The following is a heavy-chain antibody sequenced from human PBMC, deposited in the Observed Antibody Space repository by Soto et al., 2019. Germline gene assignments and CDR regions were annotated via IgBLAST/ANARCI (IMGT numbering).Heavy chain of an antibody. D-gene: IGHD4-17*01. CDR1: CDTFTSCG. CDR2: IGAYNGNT. Sequence: ASVKVSCNASCDTFTSCGISWVRQSPEQGREWMGWIGAYNGNTNYGQKLQGRVTMTTDTSTSTAYMELRSLRSDDTALYYCARDYDTNYGDYAQMGVDYWGQGTLVPVYS. V-gene: IGHV1-18*04. J-gene: IGHJ4*02. CDR3: ARDYDTNYGDYAQMGVDY.